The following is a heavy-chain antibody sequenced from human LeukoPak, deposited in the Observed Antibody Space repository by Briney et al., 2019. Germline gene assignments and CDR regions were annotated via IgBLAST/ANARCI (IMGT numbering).Heavy chain of an antibody. CDR1: GYTLTELS. D-gene: IGHD4-11*01. V-gene: IGHV1-24*01. J-gene: IGHJ3*02. CDR2: FDPEDGET. Sequence: ASVKVSCEVSGYTLTELSMHWVRQAPGKGLEWMGGFDPEDGETIYAQKFQGRVTMTEDTSTDTAYMELSSLRSEDTAVYYCATLDYSNQHDAFDIWGQGAMVTVSS. CDR3: ATLDYSNQHDAFDI.